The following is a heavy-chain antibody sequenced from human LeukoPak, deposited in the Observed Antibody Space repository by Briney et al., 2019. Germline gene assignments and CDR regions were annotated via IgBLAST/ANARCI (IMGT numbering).Heavy chain of an antibody. CDR3: ARESYGSESYLAD. D-gene: IGHD3-10*01. CDR2: INPNSGGT. CDR1: GYTFTDYY. J-gene: IGHJ4*02. Sequence: ASVKVSCKASGYTFTDYYMHWVRLAPGQGLEWMGWINPNSGGTNYAQKFQGWVTMTRDTSISTAYMDLSRLRSDDTAVYYCARESYGSESYLADWGQGTLVTVST. V-gene: IGHV1-2*04.